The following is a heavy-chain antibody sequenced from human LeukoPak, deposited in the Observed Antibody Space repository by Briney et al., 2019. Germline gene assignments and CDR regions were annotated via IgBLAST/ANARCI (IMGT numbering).Heavy chain of an antibody. CDR3: AREVLWFGIDY. J-gene: IGHJ4*02. CDR1: GGSISTDY. CDR2: IYTSGST. D-gene: IGHD3-10*01. Sequence: SETLSLTCTVSGGSISTDYWSWIRQPAGKGLEWIGRIYTSGSTNYNPSLKSRVTISVDTSKNQFSLKLSSVTAADTAVYYCAREVLWFGIDYWGQGTLVTVSS. V-gene: IGHV4-4*07.